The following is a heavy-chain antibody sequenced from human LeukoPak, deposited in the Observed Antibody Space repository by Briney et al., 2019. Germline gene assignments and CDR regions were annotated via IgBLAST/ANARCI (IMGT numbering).Heavy chain of an antibody. CDR1: GGSISSSSYY. D-gene: IGHD6-19*01. V-gene: IGHV4-39*07. Sequence: SETLSLTCTVSGGSISSSSYYWGWIRQPPGKGLEWIGSIYYSGSTNYNPSLKSRVTISVDTSKNQFSLKLRSVTAADTAVYYCARVGGGSSGWYPWGQGTLVTVSS. CDR2: IYYSGST. CDR3: ARVGGGSSGWYP. J-gene: IGHJ4*02.